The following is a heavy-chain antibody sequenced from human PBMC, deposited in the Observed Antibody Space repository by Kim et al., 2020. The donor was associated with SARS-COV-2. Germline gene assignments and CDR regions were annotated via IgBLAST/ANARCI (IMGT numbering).Heavy chain of an antibody. CDR3: ARSLGGGRYNPQDY. CDR1: GFTFSSYW. J-gene: IGHJ4*02. D-gene: IGHD2-15*01. Sequence: GGSLRLSCAASGFTFSSYWMSWVRQAPGKGLEWVANIKQDGTEKYYVDSVKGRFTISRDNAANSLHLQMNSLRAEDAAVYFCARSLGGGRYNPQDYWGQGTLVTVSS. CDR2: IKQDGTEK. V-gene: IGHV3-7*01.